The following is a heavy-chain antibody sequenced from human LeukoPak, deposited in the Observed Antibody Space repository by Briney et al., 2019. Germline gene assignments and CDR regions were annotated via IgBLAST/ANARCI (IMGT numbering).Heavy chain of an antibody. J-gene: IGHJ5*02. CDR1: GGSISSNNW. V-gene: IGHV4-4*02. Sequence: SETLSLTCAVSGGSISSNNWWGWVRQPPGKGLEWIGEIYHSGSPNYNPSLKSRVTISVDKSRNHFSLNLSSVTAADTAVYYCARAGGPVAGSDWFDPWGQGTLVTVSS. CDR2: IYHSGSP. CDR3: ARAGGPVAGSDWFDP. D-gene: IGHD6-19*01.